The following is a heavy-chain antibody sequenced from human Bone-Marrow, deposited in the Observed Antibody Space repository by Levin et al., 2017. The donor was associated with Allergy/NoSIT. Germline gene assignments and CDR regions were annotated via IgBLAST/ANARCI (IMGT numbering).Heavy chain of an antibody. D-gene: IGHD2-21*02. V-gene: IGHV3-66*01. Sequence: SCAASGLIVSRDYMSWVRQAPGKGLEWVSVIYSDATTYYTDSVKGRFIISTDNSRNTLYLQMNNLRADETAVYYCVRDAAHCRGDCSDNFDHWGQGTLVTVSS. CDR1: GLIVSRDY. CDR3: VRDAAHCRGDCSDNFDH. J-gene: IGHJ4*02. CDR2: IYSDATT.